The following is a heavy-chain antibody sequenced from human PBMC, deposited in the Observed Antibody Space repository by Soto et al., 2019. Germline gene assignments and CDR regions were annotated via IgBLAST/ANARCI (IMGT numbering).Heavy chain of an antibody. Sequence: ASVKVSCKASGCTFTSYYMHWVRQAPGQGLEWMGIINPSGGSTSYAQKFQGRVTMTRDKSTSKVYMELSSLRSDATAVYYWARDSLGRIGWWFGGFHPTPRKTDAFDIWGQGTMVTVSS. CDR1: GCTFTSYY. V-gene: IGHV1-46*01. J-gene: IGHJ3*02. CDR3: ARDSLGRIGWWFGGFHPTPRKTDAFDI. D-gene: IGHD3-10*01. CDR2: INPSGGST.